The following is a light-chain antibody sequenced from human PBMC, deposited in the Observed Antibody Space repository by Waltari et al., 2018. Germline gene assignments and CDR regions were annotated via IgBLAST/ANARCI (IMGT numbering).Light chain of an antibody. V-gene: IGKV3-20*01. CDR1: QSVGSK. CDR2: GAS. Sequence: EIVLTQSPGTLSLFPGETATLSCRASQSVGSKLAWYQQKSGQAPRLLISGASSRATGIPDRFSGSGSGTDFTLTISGLEPEDFAVYYCQHYAGSPPLTFGGGTKVEIE. J-gene: IGKJ4*01. CDR3: QHYAGSPPLT.